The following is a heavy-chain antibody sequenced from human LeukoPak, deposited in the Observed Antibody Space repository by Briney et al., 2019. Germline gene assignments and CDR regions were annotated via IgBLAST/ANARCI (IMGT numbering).Heavy chain of an antibody. CDR3: ARQGRQHYDIDPAVNGMDV. CDR2: IYYSGST. D-gene: IGHD3-9*01. V-gene: IGHV4-39*01. J-gene: IGHJ6*02. Sequence: SETLSLTCTVSGGSTSSSSYYWGWIRQPPGKGLEWIGSIYYSGSTYYNPSLKSRVTISVDTSKNQFSLKPSSVTAADTAVYYCARQGRQHYDIDPAVNGMDVWGQGTTVTVSS. CDR1: GGSTSSSSYY.